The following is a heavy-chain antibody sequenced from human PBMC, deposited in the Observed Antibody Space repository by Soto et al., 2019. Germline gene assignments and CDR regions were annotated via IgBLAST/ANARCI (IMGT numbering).Heavy chain of an antibody. CDR3: ARDFGEQLVDY. D-gene: IGHD6-13*01. CDR1: GFTFSSYA. V-gene: IGHV3-30-3*01. J-gene: IGHJ4*02. Sequence: QVQLVESGGGVVQPGRSLRLSCAASGFTFSSYAMHWVRQAPGKGLEWVAVISYDGSNKYYADSVKGRFTISRDNSKNTLYLQMNSLRAEDTAVYYCARDFGEQLVDYWGQGTLVTVSS. CDR2: ISYDGSNK.